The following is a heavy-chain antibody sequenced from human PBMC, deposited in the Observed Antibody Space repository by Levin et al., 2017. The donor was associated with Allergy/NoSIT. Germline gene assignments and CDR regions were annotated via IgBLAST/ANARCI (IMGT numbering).Heavy chain of an antibody. CDR3: ARDGATGEFYSYFGMDV. Sequence: ASVKVSCNTASYTFTKYGISWVRQAPGQGLEWMGWISGYNGNANYAQKFQGRISMTTDTFTSTVYMELRSLTSDDTAVYYCARDGATGEFYSYFGMDVWGQGTTVTVSS. CDR1: SYTFTKYG. D-gene: IGHD1-26*01. V-gene: IGHV1-18*01. CDR2: ISGYNGNA. J-gene: IGHJ6*02.